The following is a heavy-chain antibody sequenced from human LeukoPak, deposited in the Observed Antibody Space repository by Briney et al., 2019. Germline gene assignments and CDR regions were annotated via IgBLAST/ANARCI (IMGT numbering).Heavy chain of an antibody. CDR3: ARGMGAAAGSTRYYFDY. D-gene: IGHD6-13*01. CDR2: IIPIFGTA. J-gene: IGHJ4*02. CDR1: GGTFSSYA. V-gene: IGHV1-69*05. Sequence: SVKVSCKASGGTFSSYAISWVRQAPGQGLEWMGGIIPIFGTANYAQKFQGRVTITTDESTSTAYMELSSLRSGDTAVYYCARGMGAAAGSTRYYFDYWGQGTLVTVSS.